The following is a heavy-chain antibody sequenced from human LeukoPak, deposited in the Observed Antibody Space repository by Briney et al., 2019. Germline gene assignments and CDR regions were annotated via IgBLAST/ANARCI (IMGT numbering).Heavy chain of an antibody. V-gene: IGHV3-48*03. D-gene: IGHD1-26*01. CDR2: ITTSGSTI. CDR1: GFTFRSYG. J-gene: IGHJ4*02. CDR3: ASEFIVGATFDY. Sequence: PGGSLRLSCAASGFTFRSYGMNWVRQAPGQGLEWVSYITTSGSTIYYADNVKGRFTISRNNAKTSLYLQMNSLRAEDTAVYYCASEFIVGATFDYWGQGTLVTVSS.